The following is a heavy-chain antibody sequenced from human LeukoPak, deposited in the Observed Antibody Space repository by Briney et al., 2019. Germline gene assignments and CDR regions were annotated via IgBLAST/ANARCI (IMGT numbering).Heavy chain of an antibody. CDR3: AREDYDSSGYYSDAFDI. CDR2: INTKTGNP. CDR1: GYTFSSYV. D-gene: IGHD3-22*01. Sequence: ASVKVSCKASGYTFSSYVMNWVRQAPGQGLEWMGWINTKTGNPTYAQGFTGRFVFSLDTSVSTAYLQISSLKAEDNAVYYCAREDYDSSGYYSDAFDIWGQGTMVTVSS. J-gene: IGHJ3*02. V-gene: IGHV7-4-1*02.